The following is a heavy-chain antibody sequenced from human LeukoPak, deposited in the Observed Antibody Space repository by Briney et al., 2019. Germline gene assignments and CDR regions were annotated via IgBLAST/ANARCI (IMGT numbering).Heavy chain of an antibody. J-gene: IGHJ3*02. D-gene: IGHD3-3*01. CDR1: GYTFTSYG. CDR3: AREVRITIFGVVHGAFDI. V-gene: IGHV1-18*01. Sequence: ASVKVSCKASGYTFTSYGISWVRQAPGQGLEWMGWISAYNGNTNYAQKLQGRVTMTTDTSTSTAYMELRSLRPDDTAVYYCAREVRITIFGVVHGAFDIWGQGTMVTVSS. CDR2: ISAYNGNT.